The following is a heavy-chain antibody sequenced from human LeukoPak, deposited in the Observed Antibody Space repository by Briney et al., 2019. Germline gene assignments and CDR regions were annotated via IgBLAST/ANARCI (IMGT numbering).Heavy chain of an antibody. V-gene: IGHV1-69*05. CDR3: VGSSSWLLDY. CDR1: GGTFSSYA. CDR2: IIPIFGTA. J-gene: IGHJ4*02. Sequence: ASVKVSCKASGGTFSSYAISWVRQAPGQGLEWMGRIIPIFGTANYAQKFQGRVTITTDEFTSTAYMELSSLRSEDTAVYYCVGSSSWLLDYWGQGTLVTVSS. D-gene: IGHD6-13*01.